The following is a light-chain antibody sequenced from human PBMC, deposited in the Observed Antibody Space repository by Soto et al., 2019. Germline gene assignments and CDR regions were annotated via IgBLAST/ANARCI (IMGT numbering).Light chain of an antibody. CDR2: SNN. CDR1: SSNIGTPYD. J-gene: IGLJ1*01. V-gene: IGLV1-40*01. CDR3: QSYDTSLSGYV. Sequence: QSVLTQPPSVSGAPGQRVTISCTGSSSNIGTPYDVHWYQQLPGTAPKLLIYSNNRRPSGVPDRFSGSKSGTSASLAITGLQAEDEADYYCQSYDTSLSGYVFGTGTKVTVL.